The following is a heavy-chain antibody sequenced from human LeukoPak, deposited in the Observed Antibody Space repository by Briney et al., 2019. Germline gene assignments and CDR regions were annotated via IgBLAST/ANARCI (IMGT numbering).Heavy chain of an antibody. CDR3: ARGGPPGYYYDYYMDV. Sequence: SETLSLTCTVSDGSISSSSYYWGWIRQTPGKGLEWIGYIYYSGSTNFNPSLKSRVTISVDTSKNQFSLKMSSVTAADTAVYFCARGGPPGYYYDYYMDVWGKGTTVTISS. CDR2: IYYSGST. CDR1: DGSISSSSYY. V-gene: IGHV4-61*05. J-gene: IGHJ6*03.